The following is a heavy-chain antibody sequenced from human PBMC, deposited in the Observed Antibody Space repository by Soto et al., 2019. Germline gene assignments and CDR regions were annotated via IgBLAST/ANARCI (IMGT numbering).Heavy chain of an antibody. CDR1: GYTFTSYY. CDR3: ARTRGDYGRGLHYFQH. J-gene: IGHJ1*01. Sequence: QVHLVQSGAEVKKPGASVKVSCKAYGYTFTSYYMHWVRQAPGQGLEWMGIINPSGGSTSYAQKFQGRVTMTRYTSTSTVYMELSSLRAEDTAVYYCARTRGDYGRGLHYFQHWGQGTLVTVSS. V-gene: IGHV1-46*01. D-gene: IGHD4-17*01. CDR2: INPSGGST.